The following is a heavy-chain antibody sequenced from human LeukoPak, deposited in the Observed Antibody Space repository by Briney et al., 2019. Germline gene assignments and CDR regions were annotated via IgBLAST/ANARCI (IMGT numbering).Heavy chain of an antibody. CDR2: INQDGSEQ. D-gene: IGHD2-2*01. J-gene: IGHJ4*02. Sequence: PGGSLRLSCAASGFTFSSYWMSWVRQAPGKGLEWVANINQDGSEQYYVDSVKDRFTISRDNTKNPLYLQMNSLRAEDTAVYYCARVGYCSTTSCYWRAFDYWGQGTLVTVSS. CDR1: GFTFSSYW. CDR3: ARVGYCSTTSCYWRAFDY. V-gene: IGHV3-7*01.